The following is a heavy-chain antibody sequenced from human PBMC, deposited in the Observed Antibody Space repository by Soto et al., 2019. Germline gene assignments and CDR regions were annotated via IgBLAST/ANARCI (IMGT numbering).Heavy chain of an antibody. CDR1: GFTFSSYA. D-gene: IGHD2-15*01. CDR2: ISGSGGST. CDR3: AKRYCSGGSCSTPARFDY. Sequence: AGGSLRLSCAASGFTFSSYAMSWVRQAPGKGLEWVSAISGSGGSTYYADSVKGRFTISRDNSKNTLYLQMNSLRAEDTAVYYCAKRYCSGGSCSTPARFDYWGQGTLVTVSS. J-gene: IGHJ4*02. V-gene: IGHV3-23*01.